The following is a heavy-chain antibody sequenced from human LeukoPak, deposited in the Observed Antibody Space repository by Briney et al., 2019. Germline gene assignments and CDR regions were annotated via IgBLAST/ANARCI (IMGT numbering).Heavy chain of an antibody. CDR2: ISFDGSIT. V-gene: IGHV3-30*18. Sequence: GGSLRLSCAASGFSFSYYGMHWVRQAPGKGLEWVSFISFDGSITYNADSVKGRLTISRDNSKNTVYLQMDRLRAEDTAVYFCAKDSSSRGWYFEHWGQGTLVTVSS. J-gene: IGHJ4*02. CDR1: GFSFSYYG. D-gene: IGHD6-19*01. CDR3: AKDSSSRGWYFEH.